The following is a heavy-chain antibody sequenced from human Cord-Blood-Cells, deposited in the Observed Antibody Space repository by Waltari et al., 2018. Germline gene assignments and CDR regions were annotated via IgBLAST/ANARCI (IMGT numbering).Heavy chain of an antibody. D-gene: IGHD6-6*01. J-gene: IGHJ4*02. V-gene: IGHV1-2*02. CDR3: ARDDGSSPFDY. CDR1: GSTFTGYY. CDR2: INPNSGGT. Sequence: QVQLVQSGAAGKKPAASVKVSCMASGSTFTGYYMPRVRQAPGQGHEWMGWINPNSGGTNYAQKFQGRVTMTRDTSISTAYMELSRLRSDDTAVYYCARDDGSSPFDYWGQGTLVTVSS.